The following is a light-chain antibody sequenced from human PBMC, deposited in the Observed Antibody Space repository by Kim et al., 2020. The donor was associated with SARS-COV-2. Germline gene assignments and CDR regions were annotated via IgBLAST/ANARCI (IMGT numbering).Light chain of an antibody. Sequence: QTATRTCTGNNNNVGNQGAAWLQQHQGHPPKLLSYRDNDRPSGISERLSASRSGNTASLTISVLQPEDEADYYCSAWDISLNAWVFGGGTQLTVL. CDR1: NNNVGNQG. CDR3: SAWDISLNAWV. J-gene: IGLJ3*02. CDR2: RDN. V-gene: IGLV10-54*01.